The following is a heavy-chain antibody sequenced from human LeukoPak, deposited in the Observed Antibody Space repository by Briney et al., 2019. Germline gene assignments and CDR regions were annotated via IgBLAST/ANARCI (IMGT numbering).Heavy chain of an antibody. CDR2: IYYSGTT. Sequence: SETLSLTCTVSGGSISSGTYYWGWIRQPPGKGLEWIGSIYYSGTTYYNPSLKSRVTISVDTSKNQFSLKLSSVTAADTAVYYCARLGDSGSYYIGWFDPWGQGTLVTVSS. CDR1: GGSISSGTYY. CDR3: ARLGDSGSYYIGWFDP. D-gene: IGHD3-10*01. J-gene: IGHJ5*02. V-gene: IGHV4-39*01.